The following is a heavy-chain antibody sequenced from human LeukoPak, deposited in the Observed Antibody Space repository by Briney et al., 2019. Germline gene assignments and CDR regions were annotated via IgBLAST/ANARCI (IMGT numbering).Heavy chain of an antibody. J-gene: IGHJ5*02. V-gene: IGHV4-31*03. Sequence: SETLSLTCTVSGDSVSSGGHYWSWIRQHPVKGLEWIGYIYSSGSTFYNPSLKSRLALSKDTSKNQFSLNLSSVTAADTAVYYCARGYGSNSYSPGFDPWGQGTLVTVSS. CDR3: ARGYGSNSYSPGFDP. CDR1: GDSVSSGGHY. CDR2: IYSSGST. D-gene: IGHD2-2*01.